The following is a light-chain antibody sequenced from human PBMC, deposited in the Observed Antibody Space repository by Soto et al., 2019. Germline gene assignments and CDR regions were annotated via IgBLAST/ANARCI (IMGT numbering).Light chain of an antibody. J-gene: IGLJ1*01. CDR2: EVS. V-gene: IGLV2-8*01. CDR3: SSYAGSNIPYV. CDR1: SSDVGGYNY. Sequence: QSALTQPPSASGSPGQSVTISCTGTSSDVGGYNYVSWYQQHPGKAPKLMIYEVSKRPSGVPDRFSGSKSGNTASLTVSGLRAEDDADYYCSSYAGSNIPYVFGTGTKVTVL.